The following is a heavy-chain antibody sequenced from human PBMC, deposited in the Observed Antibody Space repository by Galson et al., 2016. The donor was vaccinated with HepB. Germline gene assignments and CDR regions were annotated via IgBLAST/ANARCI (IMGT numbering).Heavy chain of an antibody. CDR2: IKPDRSEK. D-gene: IGHD3-22*01. J-gene: IGHJ1*01. V-gene: IGHV3-7*03. Sequence: SLRLSCATSGFTFSSVWMSWVRQAPGKGLEWVANIKPDRSEKYYVDSLKGRFTISRDNAKNSLYLQMNSLRAEDTAVYYCALYYYDTSGLVEYFQQWGQGTRVTVSS. CDR3: ALYYYDTSGLVEYFQQ. CDR1: GFTFSSVW.